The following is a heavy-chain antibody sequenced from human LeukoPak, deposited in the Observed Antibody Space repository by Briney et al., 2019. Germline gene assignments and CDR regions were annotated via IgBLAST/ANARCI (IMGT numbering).Heavy chain of an antibody. Sequence: GASLTLSCAASGFTFSSYALHWVRQAPGKGLEWLAVISYDGSNKDYADSLKGRFTISRDNSTNTVYMQMNSLRAEDTAVYYCAKGTYSSSWYDYWGQGTVVTVSS. V-gene: IGHV3-30*04. J-gene: IGHJ4*02. CDR2: ISYDGSNK. CDR1: GFTFSSYA. CDR3: AKGTYSSSWYDY. D-gene: IGHD6-13*01.